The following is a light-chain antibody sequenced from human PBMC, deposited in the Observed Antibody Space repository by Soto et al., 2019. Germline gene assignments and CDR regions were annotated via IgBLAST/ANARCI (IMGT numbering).Light chain of an antibody. J-gene: IGLJ1*01. CDR1: SSNIGAGYD. V-gene: IGLV1-40*01. CDR3: QLYYRNLHV. Sequence: QSVLTQPPSVSGAPGQRVTISCTGSSSNIGAGYDVHWYQQLPGTAPKLLIYGNSNRPSGVPDRFSGSKSVTSASLAITGLWAEVEADYDCQLYYRNLHVLGTGTQLTVL. CDR2: GNS.